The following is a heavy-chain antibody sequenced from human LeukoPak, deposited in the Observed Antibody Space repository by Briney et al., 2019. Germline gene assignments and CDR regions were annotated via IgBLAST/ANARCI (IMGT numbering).Heavy chain of an antibody. J-gene: IGHJ2*01. D-gene: IGHD1-26*01. V-gene: IGHV3-23*01. CDR3: AKDRTVGASYWYFDL. CDR1: GFTFSSSA. CDR2: ISASGGST. Sequence: QPGGSLRLSCVASGFTFSSSAMSWVRQVPGKGLEWVSGISASGGSTSYADSVRGRFTISRDSSKNTLFLHMNTLRAEDTAIYYCAKDRTVGASYWYFDLWGRGTLVTVSS.